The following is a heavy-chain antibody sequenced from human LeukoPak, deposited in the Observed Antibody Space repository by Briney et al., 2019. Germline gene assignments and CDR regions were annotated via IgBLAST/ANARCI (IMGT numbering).Heavy chain of an antibody. D-gene: IGHD3-3*01. CDR3: ARDFQYYDFWSGYHPSNWFDP. CDR2: ISGSGGST. J-gene: IGHJ5*02. V-gene: IGHV3-23*01. Sequence: GGSLRLSCAASGFTFSSYAMSWVRQAPGKGLEWVSAISGSGGSTYYADSVKGRFTISRDNAKNSLYLQMNSLRAEDTAVYYCARDFQYYDFWSGYHPSNWFDPWGQGTLVTVSS. CDR1: GFTFSSYA.